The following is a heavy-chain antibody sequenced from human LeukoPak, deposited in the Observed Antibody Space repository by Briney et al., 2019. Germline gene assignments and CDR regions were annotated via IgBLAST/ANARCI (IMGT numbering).Heavy chain of an antibody. CDR3: ARGLKSQNWFDP. V-gene: IGHV4-59*01. CDR1: GGSISSYY. Sequence: PSETLSLTCTVSGGSISSYYWSWIRQPPGKGLEWIGYIYYSGSTNYNPSLKSRVTISVDTSKNQFSLKLSSVTAADTAVYYCARGLKSQNWFDPWGQGTLVTVSS. J-gene: IGHJ5*02. CDR2: IYYSGST.